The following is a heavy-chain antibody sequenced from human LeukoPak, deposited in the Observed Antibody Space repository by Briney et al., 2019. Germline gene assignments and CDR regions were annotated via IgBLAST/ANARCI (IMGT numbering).Heavy chain of an antibody. J-gene: IGHJ4*02. Sequence: GGSLRLSCAASGFTFSNYAIHWVRQAPGKGLEWVTVISYNGSDKYYADSVKGRFTISRDNSENTLFLQMNSLRPEDTAIYYCASRGAGEREVITGPPSGYWGQGTLVTVSS. CDR3: ASRGAGEREVITGPPSGY. D-gene: IGHD3-16*01. V-gene: IGHV3-30*04. CDR2: ISYNGSDK. CDR1: GFTFSNYA.